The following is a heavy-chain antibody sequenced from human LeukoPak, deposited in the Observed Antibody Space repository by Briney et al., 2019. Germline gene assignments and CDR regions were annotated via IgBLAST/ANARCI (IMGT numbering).Heavy chain of an antibody. J-gene: IGHJ6*02. Sequence: GGSLRLSCAASGFTFSSYEMNWVRQAPGKGLEWVSYISSSGSTIYYADSVKGRFTISRDNAKNSLYLQMNSLRAEDTAVYYYARPSSSWSYYYYGMDVWGQGTTVTVSS. CDR1: GFTFSSYE. D-gene: IGHD6-13*01. CDR2: ISSSGSTI. CDR3: ARPSSSWSYYYYGMDV. V-gene: IGHV3-48*03.